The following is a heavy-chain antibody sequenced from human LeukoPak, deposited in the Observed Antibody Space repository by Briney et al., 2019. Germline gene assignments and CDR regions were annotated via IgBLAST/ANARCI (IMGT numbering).Heavy chain of an antibody. CDR1: GGSISSYY. D-gene: IGHD3-10*01. Sequence: SETLSLTCTVSGGSISSYYWSWIRQPPGKGLEWIGYIYYSGSTNYNPSLKSRVTISVDTSKNQFSLQLNSVTPEDTAVYYCARDRHGSGSHAGLCVDYWGQGTLVTVSS. CDR3: ARDRHGSGSHAGLCVDY. V-gene: IGHV4-59*12. J-gene: IGHJ4*02. CDR2: IYYSGST.